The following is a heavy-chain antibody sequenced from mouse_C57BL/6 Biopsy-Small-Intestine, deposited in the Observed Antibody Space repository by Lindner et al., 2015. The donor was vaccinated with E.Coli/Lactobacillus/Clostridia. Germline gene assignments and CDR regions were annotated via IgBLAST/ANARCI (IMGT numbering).Heavy chain of an antibody. J-gene: IGHJ3*01. D-gene: IGHD1-1*01. V-gene: IGHV1-85*01. Sequence: VQLQESGPELVKPGASVKLSCKASGYTFTSYDINWVKQRPGQGLEWIGWIYPRDGSTKYNEKFRGKATLTVDTSSSTAYMELHSLTSEDSAVYFCAREYYYGSSSFAYWGQGDSGHCLC. CDR3: AREYYYGSSSFAY. CDR1: GYTFTSYD. CDR2: IYPRDGST.